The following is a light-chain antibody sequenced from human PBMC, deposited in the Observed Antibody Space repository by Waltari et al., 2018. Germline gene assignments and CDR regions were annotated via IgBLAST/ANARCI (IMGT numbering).Light chain of an antibody. J-gene: IGLJ1*01. Sequence: QSALTQPASVSGSPGQSITISCTGTSSDVGGYNYVSWYQQHPGKAPKLMISDVSKRPSGVSNRCSGSKSGNTASLTISGLQAEDEADYYCCSYAGSGTYVFGTGTKVTVL. CDR2: DVS. CDR1: SSDVGGYNY. V-gene: IGLV2-23*02. CDR3: CSYAGSGTYV.